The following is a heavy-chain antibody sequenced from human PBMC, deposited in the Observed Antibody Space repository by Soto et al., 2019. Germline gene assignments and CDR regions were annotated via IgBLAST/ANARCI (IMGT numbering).Heavy chain of an antibody. Sequence: KTSETLSLTCTVSGGSISSGDYYWSWIRQPPGKGLEWIGYIYYSGSTYYNPSLKSRVTISVDTSKNQFSLRLSSVTAADTAVYYCARVRALRFLEWLPGNYYGMDVWGQGTMVTVSS. V-gene: IGHV4-30-4*01. D-gene: IGHD3-3*01. CDR1: GGSISSGDYY. CDR2: IYYSGST. CDR3: ARVRALRFLEWLPGNYYGMDV. J-gene: IGHJ6*02.